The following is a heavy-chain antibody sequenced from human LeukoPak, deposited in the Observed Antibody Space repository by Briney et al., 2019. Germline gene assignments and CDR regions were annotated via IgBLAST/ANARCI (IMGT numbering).Heavy chain of an antibody. CDR1: GGTFSSYA. J-gene: IGHJ4*02. V-gene: IGHV1-46*01. CDR2: INPSGGST. D-gene: IGHD6-19*01. CDR3: ARAREWLVPDDY. Sequence: ASVKVSCKASGGTFSSYAISWVRQAPGQGLEWMGIINPSGGSTSYAQKFQGRVTMTRDMSTSTVYMELSSLRSEDTAVYYCARAREWLVPDDYWGQGTLVTVSS.